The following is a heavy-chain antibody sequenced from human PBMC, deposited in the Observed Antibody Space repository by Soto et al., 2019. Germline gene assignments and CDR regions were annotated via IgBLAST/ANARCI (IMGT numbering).Heavy chain of an antibody. CDR2: IWYDGSNK. CDR1: GFTFSSYG. J-gene: IGHJ6*02. V-gene: IGHV3-33*01. Sequence: QVQLVESGGGVVQPGRSLRLSCEASGFTFSSYGMHWVRQAPGKGLEWVAVIWYDGSNKYYVDSVKGRFTISRDNSKNPLYLQMNSLRAEDKGVYFCSDYGMDVWGQGTTVTVSS. CDR3: SDYGMDV.